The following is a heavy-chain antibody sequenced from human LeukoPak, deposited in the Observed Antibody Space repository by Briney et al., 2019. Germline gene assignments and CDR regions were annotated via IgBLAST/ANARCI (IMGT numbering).Heavy chain of an antibody. V-gene: IGHV3-49*04. CDR1: GFTFSDYA. CDR2: IRNKANGGTA. D-gene: IGHD6-19*01. Sequence: GGSLRLSCTASGFTFSDYAVTWVRQAPGKGLEWVGFIRNKANGGTADYAAPVKGRFTISRDDSKTIAYLQMNSLKTEDTAVYYCTRAYSTGWLGINDYWGQGALVTVSS. J-gene: IGHJ4*02. CDR3: TRAYSTGWLGINDY.